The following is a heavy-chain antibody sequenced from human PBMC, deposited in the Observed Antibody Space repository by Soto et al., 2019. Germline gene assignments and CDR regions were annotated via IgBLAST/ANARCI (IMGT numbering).Heavy chain of an antibody. CDR3: ARHKDFWSGIHYYYYMDV. J-gene: IGHJ6*03. CDR1: GYIFTNYW. V-gene: IGHV5-51*01. CDR2: IYPGDSET. D-gene: IGHD3-3*01. Sequence: GESLKISCKGSGYIFTNYWIGWVRQVPGKGLEWMGIIYPGDSETRYSPSFQGQVTISADKSITTAYLRWSSLKASDTASYYCARHKDFWSGIHYYYYMDVWGKGTTVTVSS.